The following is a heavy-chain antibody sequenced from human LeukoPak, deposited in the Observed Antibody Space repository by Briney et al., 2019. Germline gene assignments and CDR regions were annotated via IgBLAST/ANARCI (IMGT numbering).Heavy chain of an antibody. Sequence: SETLSLTCTVSGGSISNYYWSWIRQPPGKGLEWIGYIYYSGSTNYNPSLKSRVTISVDTSKNQFSLKLSSVTAADTAVYYCARDLYGDYPSYYGMDVWGQGTTVTVSS. D-gene: IGHD4-17*01. V-gene: IGHV4-59*01. CDR1: GGSISNYY. CDR3: ARDLYGDYPSYYGMDV. J-gene: IGHJ6*02. CDR2: IYYSGST.